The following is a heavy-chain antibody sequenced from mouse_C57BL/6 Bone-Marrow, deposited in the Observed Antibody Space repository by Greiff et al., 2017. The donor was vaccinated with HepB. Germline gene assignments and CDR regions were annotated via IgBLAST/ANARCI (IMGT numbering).Heavy chain of an antibody. J-gene: IGHJ2*01. CDR3: ARLDYYDYDGNYFDY. Sequence: VQLQQPGAELVMPGASVKLSCKASGYTFTSYWMHWVKQRPGQGLEWIGAIDPSDSYTNYNQKFKGKSTLTVDKSSSTAYMQHSSLTSEDSAVYYCARLDYYDYDGNYFDYWGQGTTLTVSS. D-gene: IGHD2-4*01. CDR1: GYTFTSYW. CDR2: IDPSDSYT. V-gene: IGHV1-69*01.